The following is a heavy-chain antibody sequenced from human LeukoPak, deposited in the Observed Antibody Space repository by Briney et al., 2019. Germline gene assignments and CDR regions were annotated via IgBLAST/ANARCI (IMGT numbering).Heavy chain of an antibody. J-gene: IGHJ6*03. CDR2: IIPIFGTA. CDR1: GGTFSSYA. CDR3: AREAAAAVYSYYYYYRDV. Sequence: SSVKVSCKASGGTFSSYAISWVRQAPGQGLEWMGRIIPIFGTANYAQKFQGRVTITTDESTSTAYMELSSLRSEDTAVYYCAREAAAAVYSYYYYYRDVWGKGPTVTVSS. D-gene: IGHD6-13*01. V-gene: IGHV1-69*05.